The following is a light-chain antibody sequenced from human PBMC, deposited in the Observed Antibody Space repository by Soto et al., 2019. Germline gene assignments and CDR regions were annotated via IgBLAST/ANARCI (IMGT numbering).Light chain of an antibody. CDR1: QRISSW. CDR2: DAS. CDR3: QQYDSYRT. V-gene: IGKV1-5*01. J-gene: IGKJ1*01. Sequence: DIKMTQSPSTLSASVGDRVTITCLASQRISSWLAWYQQKPGKAPKLLIYDASSFESGVPSRFSGSGSGTEFTLTISSLQSDDFATYFCQQYDSYRTFGQGTKVDI.